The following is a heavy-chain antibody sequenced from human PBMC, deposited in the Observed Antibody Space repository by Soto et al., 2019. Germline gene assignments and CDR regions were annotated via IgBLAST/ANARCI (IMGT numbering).Heavy chain of an antibody. J-gene: IGHJ4*02. D-gene: IGHD3-9*01. CDR3: ARVGGVLYFDGFIPH. CDR2: IYSGGST. V-gene: IGHV3-66*01. CDR1: GFTVSSND. Sequence: EVQLVESGGGLVQPGGSLRLSCAASGFTVSSNDMSLVRQAPGKGLEWVSVIYSGGSTYYAASVKCRFTISRANSKNTPYLHMNSMRAEDTAVYYCARVGGVLYFDGFIPHWGQGTLVTVSS.